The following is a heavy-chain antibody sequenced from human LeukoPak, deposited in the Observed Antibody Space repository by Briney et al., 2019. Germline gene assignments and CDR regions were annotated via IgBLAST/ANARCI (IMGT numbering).Heavy chain of an antibody. CDR2: IYHTGSA. V-gene: IGHV4-38-2*01. Sequence: SETLSLTCSVSGYSFTSSHYWGWIRQPPGKGLEWIANIYHTGSAHYNPSLKSRVTISVDTSKNQFSLKLSSVTAADTAVYYCARYCTSTTCILRGFDYWGQGTLVTVSS. CDR1: GYSFTSSHY. D-gene: IGHD2-2*01. CDR3: ARYCTSTTCILRGFDY. J-gene: IGHJ4*02.